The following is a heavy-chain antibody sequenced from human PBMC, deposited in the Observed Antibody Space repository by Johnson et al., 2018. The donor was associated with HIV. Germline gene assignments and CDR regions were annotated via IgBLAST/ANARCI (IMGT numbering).Heavy chain of an antibody. D-gene: IGHD6-13*01. CDR2: IWYDGSNK. Sequence: QMQLVESGGGLVQPGGSLRLSCAASGFTFDEYDMSWVRQAPGKGLEWVAVIWYDGSNKYYADSVKGRFTISRDNSKNTRYLQMNSLRAEDTAVYYCAREGAAAGPTDAFDIWGQGTMVTVSS. CDR3: AREGAAAGPTDAFDI. V-gene: IGHV3-33*08. J-gene: IGHJ3*02. CDR1: GFTFDEYD.